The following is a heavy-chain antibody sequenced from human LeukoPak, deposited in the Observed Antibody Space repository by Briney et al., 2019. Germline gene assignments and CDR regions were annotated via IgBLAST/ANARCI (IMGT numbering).Heavy chain of an antibody. CDR3: AREVGDYALDC. CDR1: GVSISSGGYS. CDR2: IYHSGST. V-gene: IGHV4-30-2*01. D-gene: IGHD4-17*01. Sequence: SETPSLTCAVSGVSISSGGYSWSWVRQPPGKGLEWIGYIYHSGSTYYNPSLKSRVTISVDRSKNQFSLKLSSVTAADTAVYYCAREVGDYALDCWGQGTLVTVSS. J-gene: IGHJ4*02.